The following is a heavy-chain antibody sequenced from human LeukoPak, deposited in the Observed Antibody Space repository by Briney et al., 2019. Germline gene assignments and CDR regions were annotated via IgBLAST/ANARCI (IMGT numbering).Heavy chain of an antibody. Sequence: PGRPLRLSCAASGFRFSSYAMHWVRQAPGKGLEWVAVMLYDGSTKYYADSVKGRFTISRDDSKNTLYLQMNSLRAEDTAVYYCVRGDSHKSDWYNNWGQGTLVTVSS. D-gene: IGHD6-19*01. V-gene: IGHV3-30-3*01. CDR2: MLYDGSTK. J-gene: IGHJ4*02. CDR3: VRGDSHKSDWYNN. CDR1: GFRFSSYA.